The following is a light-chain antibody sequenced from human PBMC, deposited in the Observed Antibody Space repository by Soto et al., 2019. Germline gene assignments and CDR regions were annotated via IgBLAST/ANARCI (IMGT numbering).Light chain of an antibody. CDR2: GNS. V-gene: IGLV1-40*01. CDR3: QSYDSSLSGWV. J-gene: IGLJ1*01. Sequence: QPVLTQPPSVSGAPGQRVTISCTGSSSNIGAGYDVHWYQQLPGTAPKLLIYGNSNRPSGVPDRFSGSKSGTSASLAITGLQAEDEADYYCQSYDSSLSGWVFGTGIKVTVL. CDR1: SSNIGAGYD.